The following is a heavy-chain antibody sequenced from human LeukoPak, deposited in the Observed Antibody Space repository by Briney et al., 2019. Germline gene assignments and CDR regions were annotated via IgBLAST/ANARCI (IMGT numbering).Heavy chain of an antibody. CDR1: GFTFSSYA. V-gene: IGHV3-30*04. J-gene: IGHJ4*02. CDR2: IQYDGTIK. Sequence: PGRSLRLSCAASGFTFSSYAMHWVRQAPGKGLEWVTFIQYDGTIKYYADSVKGRFTISRDNSKNTLYLQMSSLRTEDTAVYYCAKERPGDRDYWGQGTLVTVSS. D-gene: IGHD3-10*01. CDR3: AKERPGDRDY.